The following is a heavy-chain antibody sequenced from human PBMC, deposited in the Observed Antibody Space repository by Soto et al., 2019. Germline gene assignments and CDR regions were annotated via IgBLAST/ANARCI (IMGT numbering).Heavy chain of an antibody. CDR1: GFTVSSNY. V-gene: IGHV3-66*01. CDR3: ARDRPKHGYSYGSDAFDI. Sequence: EVQLVESGGGLVQPGGSLRLSCAASGFTVSSNYMNWVRQAPGKGLEWVSVIYSGGSTYYADSVKGRFTISRDNSKNTPXLQMNSLRAEDTAVYYCARDRPKHGYSYGSDAFDIWGQGTMVTVSS. CDR2: IYSGGST. D-gene: IGHD5-18*01. J-gene: IGHJ3*02.